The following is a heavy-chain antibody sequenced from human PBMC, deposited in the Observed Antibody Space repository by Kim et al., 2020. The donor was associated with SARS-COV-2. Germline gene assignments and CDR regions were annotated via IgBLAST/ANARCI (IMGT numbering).Heavy chain of an antibody. CDR3: ASGGGYAILDAFDI. J-gene: IGHJ3*02. Sequence: SETLSLTCTVSGGPISSYYWSWIRQPPGKGLEWIGYIYYSGSTNYNPSLKSRVTISVDTSKNQFSLKLSSVTAADTAVYYCASGGGYAILDAFDIWGQGTMVTVSS. CDR1: GGPISSYY. V-gene: IGHV4-59*01. CDR2: IYYSGST. D-gene: IGHD5-12*01.